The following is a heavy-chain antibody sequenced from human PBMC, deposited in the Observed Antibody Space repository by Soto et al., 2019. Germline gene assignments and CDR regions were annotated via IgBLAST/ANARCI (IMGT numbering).Heavy chain of an antibody. CDR2: ISAYNGNT. CDR3: ARDSSGLRYYDFWSGYYTVDNWFDP. CDR1: GYTFTSYG. V-gene: IGHV1-18*01. Sequence: ASVKVSCKASGYTFTSYGISWVRQAPGQGHEWMGWISAYNGNTNYAQKLQGRVTMTTDTSTSTAYMELRSLRSDDTAVYYCARDSSGLRYYDFWSGYYTVDNWFDPWGQGTLVTVSS. J-gene: IGHJ5*02. D-gene: IGHD3-3*01.